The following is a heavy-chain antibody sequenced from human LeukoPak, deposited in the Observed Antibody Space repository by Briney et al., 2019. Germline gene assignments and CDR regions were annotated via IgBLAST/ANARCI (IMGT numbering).Heavy chain of an antibody. Sequence: GDSLKISCKGSTDIFSNYWIGWVRQMPGKGLEWMGIIYPGDSDTRYSPSFQGQVTISADKSISTAYLQWSSLKASDTAMYYCARHGVGSYCSSTSCLPGGWFGPWGQGTLVTVSS. CDR1: TDIFSNYW. CDR2: IYPGDSDT. CDR3: ARHGVGSYCSSTSCLPGGWFGP. D-gene: IGHD2-2*01. J-gene: IGHJ5*02. V-gene: IGHV5-51*01.